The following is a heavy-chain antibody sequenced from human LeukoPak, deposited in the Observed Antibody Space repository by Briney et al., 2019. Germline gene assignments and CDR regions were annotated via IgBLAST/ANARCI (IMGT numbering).Heavy chain of an antibody. V-gene: IGHV3-21*01. CDR1: GFSFSSYT. D-gene: IGHD6-19*01. Sequence: GGSLRLSCAASGFSFSSYTMTWVRQAPGKGLEWVSSISSSSSYIYYADSVKGRFTISGDNAKNSLYLQMNSLRAEDTAVYYCARRHIAVAGPFDYWGQGTLVTVSS. J-gene: IGHJ4*02. CDR2: ISSSSSYI. CDR3: ARRHIAVAGPFDY.